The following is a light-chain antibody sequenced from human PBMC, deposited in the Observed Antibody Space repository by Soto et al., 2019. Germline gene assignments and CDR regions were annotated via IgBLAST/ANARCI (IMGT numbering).Light chain of an antibody. CDR2: EVS. CDR3: SSYTSSSTLV. J-gene: IGLJ2*01. Sequence: QSVLTQPASVSGSPGQSITISCTGTSSDVGGYNYVSWYQQHPGKAPKLMIYEVSNRHSGISNHFSGSKSGNTASLTLSGLQAEDEGDYYCSSYTSSSTLVFGGGTKMTVL. V-gene: IGLV2-14*01. CDR1: SSDVGGYNY.